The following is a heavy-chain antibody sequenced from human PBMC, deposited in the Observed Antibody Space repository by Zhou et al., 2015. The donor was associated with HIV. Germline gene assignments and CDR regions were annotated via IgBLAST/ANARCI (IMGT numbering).Heavy chain of an antibody. V-gene: IGHV1-69*01. CDR2: IIPIFGTA. D-gene: IGHD5-12*01. Sequence: QVQLVQSGTEVKKPGSSVKVSCKASGGTFSSYAISWVRQAPGQGLEWMGGIIPIFGTANYAQKFQGRVTITADESTSTAYMELSSLRSEDTAVYYCARAATDIVATKWGDAFDIWGQGTMVTVSS. CDR1: GGTFSSYA. CDR3: ARAATDIVATKWGDAFDI. J-gene: IGHJ3*02.